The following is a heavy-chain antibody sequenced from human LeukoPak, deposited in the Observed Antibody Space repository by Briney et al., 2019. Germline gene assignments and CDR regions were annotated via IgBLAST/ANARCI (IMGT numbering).Heavy chain of an antibody. V-gene: IGHV3-7*03. CDR3: ASQFRRLWFGELLI. CDR2: IKQDGSEK. D-gene: IGHD3-10*01. J-gene: IGHJ4*02. Sequence: PGGSLRLSCAASGLTFSSYWMSWVRQAPGKGLEWVANIKQDGSEKYYVDSVKGRLTISSDNAKNSLYLQMNSLRAEDTAVYYCASQFRRLWFGELLIWGQGTLVTVSS. CDR1: GLTFSSYW.